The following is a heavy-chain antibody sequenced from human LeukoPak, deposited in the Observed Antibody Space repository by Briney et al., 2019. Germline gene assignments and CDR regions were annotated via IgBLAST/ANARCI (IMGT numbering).Heavy chain of an antibody. CDR3: ARQLDYLLNWFDP. J-gene: IGHJ5*02. Sequence: SETLSLTCAVYGGSFSGYYWSWIRQPPGKGLEWIGEINHSGSTNYNPSLKSRVTISVDTSKNQFSLKLSSVTAADTAVYYCARQLDYLLNWFDPWGQGTLVTVSS. V-gene: IGHV4-34*01. CDR2: INHSGST. D-gene: IGHD2/OR15-2a*01. CDR1: GGSFSGYY.